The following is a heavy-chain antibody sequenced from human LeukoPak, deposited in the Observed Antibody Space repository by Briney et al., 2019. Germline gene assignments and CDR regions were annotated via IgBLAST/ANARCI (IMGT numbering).Heavy chain of an antibody. J-gene: IGHJ3*02. V-gene: IGHV4-39*01. D-gene: IGHD4-17*01. Sequence: SETLSLTCTVSGGSIDKNSYYWGWVCQPPGKGLEWIASIYFSGTTYYNASLKSRLTISIDTSKNQFSLRLTSVTAADTAVYYCARHTGYGDYVVFDIWGQGTMVTVSS. CDR3: ARHTGYGDYVVFDI. CDR2: IYFSGTT. CDR1: GGSIDKNSYY.